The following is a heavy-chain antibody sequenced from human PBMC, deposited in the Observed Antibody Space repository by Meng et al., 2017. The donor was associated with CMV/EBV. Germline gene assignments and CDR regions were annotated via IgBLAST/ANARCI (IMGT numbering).Heavy chain of an antibody. CDR1: GFSLGSQD. CDR3: ARGPWYASATPTDC. D-gene: IGHD3-10*01. V-gene: IGHV3-30*03. J-gene: IGHJ4*02. Sequence: GAGFSLGSQDMHWVRQDPGKGLEWVAILSYDGINEYYAQSVKGRFTISRGVSKNTLYLQMNSLRAEDTAVYYCARGPWYASATPTDCWGQGTLVTVSS. CDR2: LSYDGINE.